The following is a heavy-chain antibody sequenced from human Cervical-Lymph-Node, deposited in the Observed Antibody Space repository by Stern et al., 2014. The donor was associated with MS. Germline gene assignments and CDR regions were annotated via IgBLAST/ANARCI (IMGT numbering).Heavy chain of an antibody. CDR3: AHTSLSVGVSFDY. V-gene: IGHV2-5*02. CDR1: GFSLSTVGEG. J-gene: IGHJ4*02. CDR2: IYWDDDR. D-gene: IGHD3-10*01. Sequence: QITLKESGPTLVKPTQTLTLTCRVSGFSLSTVGEGVGWIRQPPGKALEWLAIIYWDDDRRYRPSLKGRLTISKDTAKNVVVLKMTNMDPLDTATYYCAHTSLSVGVSFDYWGQGTLITVSS.